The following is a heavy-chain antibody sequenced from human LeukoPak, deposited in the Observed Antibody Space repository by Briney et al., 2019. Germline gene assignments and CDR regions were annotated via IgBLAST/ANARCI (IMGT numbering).Heavy chain of an antibody. CDR2: IIPILGIA. D-gene: IGHD3-9*01. CDR1: GGTFSSYA. Sequence: GASVKVSCKASGGTFSSYAISWVRQAPGQGLEWMGRIIPILGIANYAQKFQGRVTITADKSTSTAYMELSSLRSEDTAVYYCARDPGYYDILTVADSRGDWGQGTLVTVSS. J-gene: IGHJ4*02. V-gene: IGHV1-69*04. CDR3: ARDPGYYDILTVADSRGD.